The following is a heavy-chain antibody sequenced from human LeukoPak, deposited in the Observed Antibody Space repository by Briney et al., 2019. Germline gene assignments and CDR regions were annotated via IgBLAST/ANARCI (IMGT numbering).Heavy chain of an antibody. CDR1: GFTFSNYA. CDR3: AREMGATPGY. V-gene: IGHV3-23*01. J-gene: IGHJ4*02. CDR2: ISGSGGNT. Sequence: PGGSLRLSCAASGFTFSNYAMSWVRQAPGKGLEWVSAISGSGGNTYYADSVKGRFTISRDNSKNSLYLQMNTLRAEDTAVYYCAREMGATPGYWGQGTLVTVSS. D-gene: IGHD1-26*01.